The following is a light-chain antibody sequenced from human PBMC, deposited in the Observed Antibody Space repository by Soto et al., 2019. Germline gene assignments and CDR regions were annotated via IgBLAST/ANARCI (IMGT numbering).Light chain of an antibody. CDR1: QSVSSY. J-gene: IGKJ3*01. CDR3: QQRSNWLFT. CDR2: DAS. Sequence: EIVLTQSPATLSLSPGARATLSCRASQSVSSYLAWYQQKPGQAPRLLIYDASNRATGIPARFSGSGSGTDFTLTIGSLEPEDFAVYYCQQRSNWLFTFGPGTKVDIK. V-gene: IGKV3-11*01.